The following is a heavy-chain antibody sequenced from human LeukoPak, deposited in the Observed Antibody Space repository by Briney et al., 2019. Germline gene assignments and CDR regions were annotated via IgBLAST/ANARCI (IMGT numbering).Heavy chain of an antibody. CDR1: GGSISTYY. D-gene: IGHD2-2*01. V-gene: IGHV4-30-2*06. J-gene: IGHJ5*02. CDR3: ARGCSSTSCSRRGWFDP. CDR2: IYHSGST. Sequence: PSETLSLTCTVSGGSISTYYWSWIRQSPGKGLEWIGYIYHSGSTYYNPSLKSRVTISVDRSKNQFSLKLSSVTAADTAVYYCARGCSSTSCSRRGWFDPWGQGNLVTVSS.